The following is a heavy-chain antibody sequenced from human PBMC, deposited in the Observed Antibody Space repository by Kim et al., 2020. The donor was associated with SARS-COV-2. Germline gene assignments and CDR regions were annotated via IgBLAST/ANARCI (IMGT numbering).Heavy chain of an antibody. V-gene: IGHV3-33*01. CDR2: ILYDGSKK. Sequence: GGSLRLSCAASGFTFITYDMHWVRQTPGKGLEWVAVILYDGSKKYYVDSVKGRFTISRDNSKNTLYLQMNSLRAEDTAVYYCARVLAAGANVSPDYGMDVWGLGTTVTVSS. J-gene: IGHJ6*02. D-gene: IGHD6-13*01. CDR3: ARVLAAGANVSPDYGMDV. CDR1: GFTFITYD.